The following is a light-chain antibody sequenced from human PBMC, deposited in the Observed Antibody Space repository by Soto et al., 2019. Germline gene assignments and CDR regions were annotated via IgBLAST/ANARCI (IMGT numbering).Light chain of an antibody. CDR3: QQYDDLPLP. J-gene: IGKJ4*01. CDR2: DAS. CDR1: QDINNY. Sequence: DIQMTQSPSSLSASIGDRVTITCQASQDINNYLNWYQEKPGKAPKLLIFDASNLETGVPSRFSGSGSVTDFSFTISSLQPEDIATYYCQQYDDLPLPFGGGTKVEI. V-gene: IGKV1-33*01.